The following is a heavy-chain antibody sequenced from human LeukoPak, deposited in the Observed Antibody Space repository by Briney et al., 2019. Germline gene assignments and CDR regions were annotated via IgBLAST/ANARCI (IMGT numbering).Heavy chain of an antibody. Sequence: GESLKISCKGSGYSFTSYWIGWVRQMPGKGLEWMGIIYPGDSDTRYSPSFQGQVTISADKSISTAYLQWSSLKASDTAMYYCAIRYCSGGSCSNFDYWGQGTLVTVSS. V-gene: IGHV5-51*01. CDR2: IYPGDSDT. CDR1: GYSFTSYW. J-gene: IGHJ4*02. CDR3: AIRYCSGGSCSNFDY. D-gene: IGHD2-15*01.